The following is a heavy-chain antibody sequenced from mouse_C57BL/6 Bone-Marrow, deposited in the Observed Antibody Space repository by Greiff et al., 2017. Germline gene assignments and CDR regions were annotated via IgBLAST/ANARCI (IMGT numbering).Heavy chain of an antibody. J-gene: IGHJ2*01. Sequence: VQLKQSGAELVRPGASVKLSCTASGFNIKDDYMHWVKQRPEQGLEWIGWIDPENGDTEYASKFQGKATITADTSSNTAYLQLSSLTSEDTAVYYCTIRLTRVYFDYWGQGTTRTVSS. CDR3: TIRLTRVYFDY. CDR2: IDPENGDT. V-gene: IGHV14-4*01. CDR1: GFNIKDDY.